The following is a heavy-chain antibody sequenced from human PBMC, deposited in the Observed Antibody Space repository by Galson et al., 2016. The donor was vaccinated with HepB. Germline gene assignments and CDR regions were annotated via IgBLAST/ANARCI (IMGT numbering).Heavy chain of an antibody. Sequence: QSGAEVKKPGESLQISCKGSGYSFSTYWIGWVRQMPGKGLELMGIINPGDSNIRYSTSFQGHVTISTDKSVTTAYLQWNSLKASDTAIYYCARGIFGVAKSFDYWGRGTPVTVSS. CDR3: ARGIFGVAKSFDY. J-gene: IGHJ4*02. D-gene: IGHD3-3*01. CDR2: INPGDSNI. V-gene: IGHV5-51*01. CDR1: GYSFSTYW.